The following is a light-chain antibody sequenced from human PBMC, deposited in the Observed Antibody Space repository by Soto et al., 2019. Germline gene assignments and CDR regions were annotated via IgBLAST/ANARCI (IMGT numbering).Light chain of an antibody. CDR1: SSDVGGYNY. CDR3: SSYTSSSPYV. J-gene: IGLJ1*01. CDR2: EVS. V-gene: IGLV2-14*01. Sequence: QSALTQPASVSGSPGQSITISCTGTSSDVGGYNYVSWYQQHPGKAPKLMIYEVSNRPSGVSNRFSGSKSGNTASLTISGLHAEDEADYYCSSYTSSSPYVFRTGTKLTVL.